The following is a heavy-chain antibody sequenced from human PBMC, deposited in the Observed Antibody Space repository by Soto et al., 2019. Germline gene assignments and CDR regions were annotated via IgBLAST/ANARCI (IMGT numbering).Heavy chain of an antibody. V-gene: IGHV1-69*01. CDR2: VMPIIGTA. J-gene: IGHJ4*02. D-gene: IGHD3-10*01. CDR1: GGTFSSHV. Sequence: QVQLVQSGAEVKKPGSSVKVSCKASGGTFSSHVFNWVRQAPGQGLEWMGGVMPIIGTANYAQKSQDRVTITADESTSTAYMELGRLRSEDTAVYYCARDLEFRDGNISHLDYWGQGTLVTVSS. CDR3: ARDLEFRDGNISHLDY.